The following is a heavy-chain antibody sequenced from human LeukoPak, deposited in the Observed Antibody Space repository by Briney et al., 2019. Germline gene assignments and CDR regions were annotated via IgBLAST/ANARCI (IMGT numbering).Heavy chain of an antibody. D-gene: IGHD6-19*01. CDR3: ARDSLAVAGNNDAFDI. CDR2: ISYDGSDK. CDR1: GFTFSSYA. Sequence: QPGRSLRLSCAASGFTFSSYAMHWVRQAPGRGLEWVAVISYDGSDKYYADSVKGRFTISRDNSKNTLYLQMNSLRAEDTAAYYCARDSLAVAGNNDAFDIWGQGTMVTVSS. V-gene: IGHV3-30*04. J-gene: IGHJ3*02.